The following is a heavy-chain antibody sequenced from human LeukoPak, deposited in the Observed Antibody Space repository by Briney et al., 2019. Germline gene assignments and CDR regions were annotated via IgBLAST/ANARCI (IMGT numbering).Heavy chain of an antibody. CDR1: GFTFSSYG. Sequence: GGSLRLSCAASGFTFSSYGMHWVRQAPGKGLEWVAVISYDGSNKYCADSVKGRFTISRDNSKNTLYLQMNSLRAEDTAVYYCAKDYCSGGSCYDYWGQGTLVTVSS. J-gene: IGHJ4*02. CDR2: ISYDGSNK. D-gene: IGHD2-15*01. CDR3: AKDYCSGGSCYDY. V-gene: IGHV3-30*18.